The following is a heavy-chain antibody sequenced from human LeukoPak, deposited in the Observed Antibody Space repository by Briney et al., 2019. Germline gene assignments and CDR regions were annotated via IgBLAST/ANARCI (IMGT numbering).Heavy chain of an antibody. CDR3: ARRYSSSWYFYNWFDP. CDR1: GGSISSYY. Sequence: TSETLSLTCTVSGGSISSYYWSWIRQPAGKGLEWIGRIYTSGSTNYNPSLKSRVTISVDTSKSQFSLKLSSVTAADTAVYYCARRYSSSWYFYNWFDPWGQGTLVTVSS. CDR2: IYTSGST. V-gene: IGHV4-4*07. D-gene: IGHD6-13*01. J-gene: IGHJ5*02.